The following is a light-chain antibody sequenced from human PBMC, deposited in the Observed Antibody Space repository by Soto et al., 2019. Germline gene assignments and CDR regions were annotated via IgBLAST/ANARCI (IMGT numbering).Light chain of an antibody. J-gene: IGLJ1*01. CDR2: EVS. Sequence: QSVLTQPASVSGSPGQSSTISCTGTSSDVGSYNLVSWYQQHPGKAPKLMIYEVSKRPSGVSNRFSGSKSGNTASLTISGLQAEDEADYYCCSYAGSSTARLXVFGTGNKVTVL. V-gene: IGLV2-23*02. CDR1: SSDVGSYNL. CDR3: CSYAGSSTARLXV.